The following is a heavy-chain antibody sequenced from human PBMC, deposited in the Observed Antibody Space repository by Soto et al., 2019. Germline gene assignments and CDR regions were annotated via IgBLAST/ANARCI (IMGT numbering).Heavy chain of an antibody. CDR1: GFTFSSYA. Sequence: PGGSLRLSCAASGFTFSSYAMSWVRQAPGKGLEWVSAISGSGGSTYYADSVKGRFTISRDNSKNTLYLQMNSLRAEDTAVYYCAKDLGKSYSSYLSPGIFQHWAQGTLVTVSS. CDR2: ISGSGGST. J-gene: IGHJ1*01. D-gene: IGHD6-6*01. V-gene: IGHV3-23*01. CDR3: AKDLGKSYSSYLSPGIFQH.